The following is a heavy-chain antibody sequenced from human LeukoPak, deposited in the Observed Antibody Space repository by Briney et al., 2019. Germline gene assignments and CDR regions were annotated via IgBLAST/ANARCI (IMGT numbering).Heavy chain of an antibody. J-gene: IGHJ5*02. D-gene: IGHD3-22*01. CDR3: ARWVTMIVVVGWFDP. Sequence: PSETLSLTCTVSGGSISSSSYYWGWIRQPPGKGLEWIGSIYYSGSTYYNPSLKSRVTISVDTSKNQFSLKLSSVTAADTAVYYCARWVTMIVVVGWFDPWGQGTLVTVSS. CDR1: GGSISSSSYY. V-gene: IGHV4-39*01. CDR2: IYYSGST.